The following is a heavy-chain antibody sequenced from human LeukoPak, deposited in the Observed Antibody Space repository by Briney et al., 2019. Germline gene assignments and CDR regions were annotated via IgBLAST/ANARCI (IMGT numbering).Heavy chain of an antibody. CDR2: IRASGDNT. D-gene: IGHD3-22*01. J-gene: IGHJ4*02. V-gene: IGHV3-23*01. CDR3: AKDRHYYDNIGPRGDY. Sequence: GGSLRLSCAASGFTFSSYAMSWVRQAPGKGLEWVSAIRASGDNTYYADSVKGRFTISRDNSKNTLYLRMSSLRTEDTAVYYCAKDRHYYDNIGPRGDYWGQGTLVTVAS. CDR1: GFTFSSYA.